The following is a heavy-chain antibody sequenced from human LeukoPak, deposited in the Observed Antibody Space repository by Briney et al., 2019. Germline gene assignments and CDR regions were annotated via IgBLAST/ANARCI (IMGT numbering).Heavy chain of an antibody. CDR1: GGSFSGYY. Sequence: PSETLSLTCAVYGGSFSGYYWSWIRQPPGKGLEWIGEINHSGSTNYNPSLKSRVTISVDTSKNQFSLKLSSVTAADTAVYYCARGHPDYVWGSYRYIHDAFDIWGQGTMVTVSS. J-gene: IGHJ3*02. D-gene: IGHD3-16*02. CDR2: INHSGST. CDR3: ARGHPDYVWGSYRYIHDAFDI. V-gene: IGHV4-34*01.